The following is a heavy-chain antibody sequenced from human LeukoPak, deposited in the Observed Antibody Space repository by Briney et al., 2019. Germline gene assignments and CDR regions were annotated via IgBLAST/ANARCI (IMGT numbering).Heavy chain of an antibody. V-gene: IGHV1-18*01. CDR1: GYTFTSYG. D-gene: IGHD3-16*02. Sequence: ASVKVSCKASGYTFTSYGISWVRQAPGQGLEWMGWINAYNSNTNYAQKLQGRVTMTTDTSTSTAYMELRSLRSDDTAVYYCARDGIMITFGGVLVIPYFDYWGQGTLVTVSS. CDR2: INAYNSNT. J-gene: IGHJ4*02. CDR3: ARDGIMITFGGVLVIPYFDY.